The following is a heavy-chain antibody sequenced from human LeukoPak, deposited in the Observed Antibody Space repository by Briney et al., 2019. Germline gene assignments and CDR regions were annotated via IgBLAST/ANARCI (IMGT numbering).Heavy chain of an antibody. J-gene: IGHJ4*02. Sequence: PGGSLRLSCAASGFTFNNYAMSWVRQVPGKGLGWVSAVSGDGRTTHYVDSVKGRFTISRDNSRNTLYLQMSSLRAEDTAIYYCAKDSVVRNTGSYYFASWGQGTLVTVSS. CDR3: AKDSVVRNTGSYYFAS. CDR2: VSGDGRTT. CDR1: GFTFNNYA. D-gene: IGHD1-26*01. V-gene: IGHV3-23*01.